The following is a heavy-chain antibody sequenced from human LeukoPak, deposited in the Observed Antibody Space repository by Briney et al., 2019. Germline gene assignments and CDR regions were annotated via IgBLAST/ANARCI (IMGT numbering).Heavy chain of an antibody. CDR2: INPNSGGT. CDR1: GYTFTGYY. V-gene: IGHV1-2*02. J-gene: IGHJ6*03. D-gene: IGHD5-12*01. Sequence: ASVKVSCKASGYTFTGYYMHWVRQAPGQGLEWMGWINPNSGGTNYAQKFQGRVTMTRDTSISTAYMELSRLRSDDTAVYYCARGVATRTLDYYYMDVWGKGTTVTVSS. CDR3: ARGVATRTLDYYYMDV.